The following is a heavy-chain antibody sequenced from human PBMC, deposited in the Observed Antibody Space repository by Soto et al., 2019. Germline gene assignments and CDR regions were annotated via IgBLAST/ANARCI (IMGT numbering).Heavy chain of an antibody. Sequence: SQTLSLTCAISGDSVSSNSAAWNLIRQSPSRGLEWLGRTYYRSKWYNDYAVSVKSRITINPDTSKNQFSLQLNSVTPEDTAVYYCARDSYDILTGYYIGAFDIWGQGTMVTVSS. CDR1: GDSVSSNSAA. J-gene: IGHJ3*02. D-gene: IGHD3-9*01. CDR3: ARDSYDILTGYYIGAFDI. CDR2: TYYRSKWYN. V-gene: IGHV6-1*01.